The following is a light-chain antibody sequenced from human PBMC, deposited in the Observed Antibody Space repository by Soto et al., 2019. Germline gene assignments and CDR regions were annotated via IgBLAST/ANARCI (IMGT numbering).Light chain of an antibody. V-gene: IGKV3-20*01. CDR1: QSVSSSY. J-gene: IGKJ1*01. CDR3: QQYGSSPPSMT. CDR2: GAS. Sequence: EIVLTQSPGTLSLSPGERATLSCRASQSVSSSYLAWYQQKPGQAPRLLIYGASSRATGIPDRFSGSGSETDFTLTISRLEPEDFAVYYCQQYGSSPPSMTFGQGTKVEIK.